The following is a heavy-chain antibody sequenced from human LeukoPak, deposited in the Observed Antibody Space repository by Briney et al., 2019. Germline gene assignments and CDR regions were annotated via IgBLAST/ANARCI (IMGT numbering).Heavy chain of an antibody. J-gene: IGHJ5*02. D-gene: IGHD3-3*01. CDR3: AKTDFWSCYQNWFDP. Sequence: GGSLRLSCAASGFTFSSYSRNWVRQAQGKGLEWVSSISSSSSYMYYADSVKGRFTISRDNAKNSLYLQMNSLRAEDTAVYYCAKTDFWSCYQNWFDPWGQGTLVTVSS. V-gene: IGHV3-21*01. CDR2: ISSSSSYM. CDR1: GFTFSSYS.